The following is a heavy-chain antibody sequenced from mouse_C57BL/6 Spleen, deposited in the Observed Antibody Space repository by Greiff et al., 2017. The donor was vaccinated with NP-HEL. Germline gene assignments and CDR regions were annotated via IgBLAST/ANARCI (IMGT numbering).Heavy chain of an antibody. CDR3: ARSRGSYGNPSWFAY. CDR2: IDPSDSYT. J-gene: IGHJ3*01. V-gene: IGHV1-50*01. CDR1: GYTFTSYW. Sequence: QVQLQQPGAELVKPGASVKLSCKASGYTFTSYWMQWVKQRPGQGLEWIGEIDPSDSYTNYNQKFKGKATLTVDTSSRTAYMQLSSLTSEDSAVYYCARSRGSYGNPSWFAYWGQGTLVTVSA. D-gene: IGHD2-1*01.